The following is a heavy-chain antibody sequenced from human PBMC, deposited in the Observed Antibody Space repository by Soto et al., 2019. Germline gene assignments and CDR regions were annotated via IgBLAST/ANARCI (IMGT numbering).Heavy chain of an antibody. J-gene: IGHJ4*02. D-gene: IGHD6-19*01. CDR1: GGTFSSYA. CDR3: ASPRAGIAVALVTPQSKRFDY. V-gene: IGHV1-69*01. Sequence: QVQLVQSGAEVKKPGSSVKVSCKASGGTFSSYAISWVRQAPGQGLEWMGGIIPIFGTANYAQKFQGRVTITADESTSTAYVELSSLISEYTAVFYFASPRAGIAVALVTPQSKRFDYWGQGALVTVSS. CDR2: IIPIFGTA.